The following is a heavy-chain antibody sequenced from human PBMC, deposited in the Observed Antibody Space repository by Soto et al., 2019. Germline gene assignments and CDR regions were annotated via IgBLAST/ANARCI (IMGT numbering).Heavy chain of an antibody. CDR2: IYYSGST. D-gene: IGHD6-19*01. Sequence: SETLSLTCTVSGGSISSGDYYWSWIRQPPGKGLEWIGYIYYSGSTYYNPSLKSRVTISVDTSKNQFSLKLSSVTAADTAVYYCGRGSRDWLGGIYFDYWGQGTLVTVSS. CDR3: GRGSRDWLGGIYFDY. V-gene: IGHV4-30-4*01. CDR1: GGSISSGDYY. J-gene: IGHJ4*02.